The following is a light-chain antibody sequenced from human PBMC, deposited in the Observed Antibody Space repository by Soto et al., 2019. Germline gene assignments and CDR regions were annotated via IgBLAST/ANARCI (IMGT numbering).Light chain of an antibody. J-gene: IGKJ1*01. CDR1: QGIANH. CDR2: AAS. CDR3: QKYNHAPPWT. Sequence: DIPLTQSPSSLSASVGDRVTIPCRASQGIANHLAWYQHKPGKPPKLLVYAASTLQSGVPSRFSGSGSGTDFTLTISSLQPEDVATYYCQKYNHAPPWTFGQGTKVEI. V-gene: IGKV1-27*01.